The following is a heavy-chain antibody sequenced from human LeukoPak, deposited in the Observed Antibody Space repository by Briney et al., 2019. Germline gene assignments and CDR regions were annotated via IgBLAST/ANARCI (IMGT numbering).Heavy chain of an antibody. CDR1: GFTFNTCA. CDR3: AKGGTVIARLIASD. CDR2: ISGSFTST. V-gene: IGHV3-23*01. J-gene: IGHJ4*02. Sequence: GGSLRLSCAASGFTFNTCAMSWVRQAPGKGLEWVSSISGSFTSTYYADSVKGRFTISRDNSENTLYLQMNSLRAEDTAIYYCAKGGTVIARLIASDWGQGTLVTVSS. D-gene: IGHD6-6*01.